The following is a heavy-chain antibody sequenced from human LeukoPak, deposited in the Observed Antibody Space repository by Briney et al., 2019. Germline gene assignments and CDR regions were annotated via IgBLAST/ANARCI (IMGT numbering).Heavy chain of an antibody. CDR2: MRSKVHGGTV. D-gene: IGHD3-3*01. J-gene: IGHJ4*02. Sequence: GGSLRLSCTASGFTFGDYVLNWFRQTPGKGLEWVGLMRSKVHGGTVEYAASVKGRFTISRDDSKSIAYLQMNSLKTEDTAVYYCTSERITIFGVVYSDYWGQGTLVTVSS. CDR3: TSERITIFGVVYSDY. V-gene: IGHV3-49*03. CDR1: GFTFGDYV.